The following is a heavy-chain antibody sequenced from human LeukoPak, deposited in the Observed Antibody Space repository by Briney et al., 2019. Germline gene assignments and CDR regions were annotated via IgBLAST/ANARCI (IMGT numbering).Heavy chain of an antibody. V-gene: IGHV4-34*01. CDR2: INHSGST. CDR1: GGSFSGYY. J-gene: IGHJ3*02. Sequence: SETLSLTCAVYGGSFSGYYWSWIRQPPGKGLEWIGEINHSGSTYYNPSLQSRVTISLDTSRNQFSLKLNSVTAADTAVYYCAKSNGYGLIDIWGQGTMVTVSS. CDR3: AKSNGYGLIDI. D-gene: IGHD3-22*01.